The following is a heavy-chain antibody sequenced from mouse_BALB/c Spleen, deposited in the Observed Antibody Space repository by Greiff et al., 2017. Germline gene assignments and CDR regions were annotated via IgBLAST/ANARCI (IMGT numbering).Heavy chain of an antibody. CDR1: GYTFTSYW. D-gene: IGHD2-1*01. Sequence: VQLQQSGAELARPGASVKLSCKASGYTFTSYWMQWVKQRPGQGLEWIGAIYPGDGDTRYTQKFKGKATLTADKSSSTAYMQLSSLASEDSAVYYCATYGNFAYWGQGTLVTVSA. CDR3: ATYGNFAY. J-gene: IGHJ3*01. CDR2: IYPGDGDT. V-gene: IGHV1-87*01.